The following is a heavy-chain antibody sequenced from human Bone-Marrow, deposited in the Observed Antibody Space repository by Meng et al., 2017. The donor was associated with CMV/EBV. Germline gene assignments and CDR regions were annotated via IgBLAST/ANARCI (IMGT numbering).Heavy chain of an antibody. J-gene: IGHJ6*02. CDR3: ARDRGPGGDFWSGYYSYYYYGMDV. CDR2: INPNSGGT. D-gene: IGHD3-3*01. CDR1: GYTFTGYY. Sequence: ASVKVSCKASGYTFTGYYMHWVRQAPGQGLEWMGWINPNSGGTNYAQKFQGRVTRTRDTSISTAYMELSRLRSDDTAVYYCARDRGPGGDFWSGYYSYYYYGMDVWGQGTTVTVSS. V-gene: IGHV1-2*02.